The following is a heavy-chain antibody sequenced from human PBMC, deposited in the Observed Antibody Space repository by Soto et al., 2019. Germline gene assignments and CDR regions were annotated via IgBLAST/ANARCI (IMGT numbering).Heavy chain of an antibody. V-gene: IGHV3-23*01. CDR3: ARGDYSDSSGYYSPFGY. J-gene: IGHJ4*02. CDR2: TSNSGGST. D-gene: IGHD3-22*01. CDR1: GFTFSSYA. Sequence: GGSLRLSCAASGFTFSSYAMSWVRQAPGVGLEWVSATSNSGGSTYYADSVKGRFTISRDNSKNTLYLQMNSLRAEDTAVYYCARGDYSDSSGYYSPFGYWGQGTLVTVSS.